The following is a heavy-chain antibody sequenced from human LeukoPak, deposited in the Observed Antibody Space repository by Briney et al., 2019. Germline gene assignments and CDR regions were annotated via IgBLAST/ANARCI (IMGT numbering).Heavy chain of an antibody. CDR1: GFTFSNYG. CDR3: ARDDAVDIVATTPEVC. CDR2: IRYDGSDE. D-gene: IGHD5-12*01. Sequence: QTGGSLRLSCAASGFTFSNYGIHWVRQAPGKGLEWVAFIRYDGSDEYYAESVKGRFTISRDNSKNTLHLQMNSLRAEDTAVYYCARDDAVDIVATTPEVCWGQGTLVTVSS. V-gene: IGHV3-30*02. J-gene: IGHJ4*02.